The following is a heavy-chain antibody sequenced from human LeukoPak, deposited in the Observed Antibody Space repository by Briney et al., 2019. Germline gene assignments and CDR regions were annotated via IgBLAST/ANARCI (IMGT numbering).Heavy chain of an antibody. Sequence: ASVKVSCKASGYTFTSYGISWVRQTPGQGLEWMGWISAYNGNTNYAQKLQGRVTMTTDTSMSTAYMELRSLRSDDTAVYYCARDWRDIVVVPAASTHYYYYMDVWGKGTTVTVSS. D-gene: IGHD2-2*01. CDR1: GYTFTSYG. V-gene: IGHV1-18*01. CDR3: ARDWRDIVVVPAASTHYYYYMDV. J-gene: IGHJ6*03. CDR2: ISAYNGNT.